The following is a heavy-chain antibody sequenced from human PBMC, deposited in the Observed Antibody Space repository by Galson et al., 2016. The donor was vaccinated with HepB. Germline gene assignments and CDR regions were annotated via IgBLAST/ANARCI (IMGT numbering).Heavy chain of an antibody. CDR1: GFTFSDYW. D-gene: IGHD4-11*01. J-gene: IGHJ4*02. CDR3: ARDDSSANGGH. CDR2: IRRDESAR. V-gene: IGHV3-7*03. Sequence: SLRLSCAASGFTFSDYWMTWVRQAPGKGLEWVANIRRDESARYYVDSVKGRFTISRDNAKNSLYLQMNSLRAEDAAIYYCARDDSSANGGHWGQGTLVTVSS.